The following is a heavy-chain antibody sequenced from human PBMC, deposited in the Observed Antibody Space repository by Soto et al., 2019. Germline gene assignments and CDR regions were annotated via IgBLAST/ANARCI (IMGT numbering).Heavy chain of an antibody. CDR2: IIPIFGTA. V-gene: IGHV1-69*01. D-gene: IGHD6-13*01. J-gene: IGHJ6*02. CDR3: ASNIAAAGSTYYYYGMDV. Sequence: HVQLVQSGAEVKKPGSSVTVSCKASGGTFSSYSISWVRQAPGQGLEWMGGIIPIFGTAHYAQKFQGRVTITADESTSTAYMELSSLRSEDTAVYYCASNIAAAGSTYYYYGMDVWGQGTTVTVS. CDR1: GGTFSSYS.